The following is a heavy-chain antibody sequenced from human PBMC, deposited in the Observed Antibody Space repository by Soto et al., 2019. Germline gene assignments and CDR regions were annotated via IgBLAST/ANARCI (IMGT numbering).Heavy chain of an antibody. Sequence: PSQALSLTCAISGDSVSSNSAAWNWIRQSPSRGLEWLGRTYYRSKWYNDYAVSVKSRITINPDTSKNQFSLQLNSVTPEDTAVYYCARDPGAITGTNVGWFDPCGQGPLVTVSS. CDR2: TYYRSKWYN. V-gene: IGHV6-1*01. J-gene: IGHJ5*02. D-gene: IGHD1-7*01. CDR3: ARDPGAITGTNVGWFDP. CDR1: GDSVSSNSAA.